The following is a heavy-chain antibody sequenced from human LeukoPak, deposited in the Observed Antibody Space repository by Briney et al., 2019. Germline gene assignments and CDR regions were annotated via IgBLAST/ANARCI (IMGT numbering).Heavy chain of an antibody. CDR2: ISYDGSNK. J-gene: IGHJ4*02. D-gene: IGHD3-10*01. Sequence: GGSLRLSCAASGFTFSSYGMHWVRQAPGKGLEWVAVISYDGSNKYYTDSVNGRFTISRDNSKNALFLQMNSLRAEDTAVYYCAKEGHYGSGSFPDYWGQGTLVTVSS. CDR3: AKEGHYGSGSFPDY. CDR1: GFTFSSYG. V-gene: IGHV3-30*18.